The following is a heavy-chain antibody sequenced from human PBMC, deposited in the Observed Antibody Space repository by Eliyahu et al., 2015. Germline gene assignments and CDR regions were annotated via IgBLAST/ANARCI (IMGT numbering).Heavy chain of an antibody. D-gene: IGHD6-19*01. CDR1: GFTFXSYS. J-gene: IGHJ4*02. V-gene: IGHV3-48*01. Sequence: EVQLVESGGGLVQPGGSLRLSCAASGFTFXSYSMNWVRXAPGKGXEWVSYISSSSSTIYYADXVKGRFTISRDNAKNSLYLQMNSLRAEDTAVYYCFTWADQQWLAPYFDYWGQGTLVTVSS. CDR2: ISSSSSTI. CDR3: FTWADQQWLAPYFDY.